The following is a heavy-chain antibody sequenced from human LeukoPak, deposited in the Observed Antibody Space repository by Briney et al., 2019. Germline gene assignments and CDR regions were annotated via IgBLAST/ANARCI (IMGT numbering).Heavy chain of an antibody. Sequence: ASVKVSCTVSGYTLSELSMHRVRQAPGKGLEWMGGFDPEDDERVYAQKFQGRVTMTEDTSTDTAYMELSSLRSEDTAIYYCATELRSGYFDYWGQGTLVTVSS. CDR2: FDPEDDER. CDR1: GYTLSELS. CDR3: ATELRSGYFDY. D-gene: IGHD3-22*01. V-gene: IGHV1-24*01. J-gene: IGHJ4*02.